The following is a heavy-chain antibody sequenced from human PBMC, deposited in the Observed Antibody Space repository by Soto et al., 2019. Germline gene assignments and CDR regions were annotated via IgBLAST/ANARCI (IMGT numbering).Heavy chain of an antibody. V-gene: IGHV3-9*01. D-gene: IGHD3-16*01. J-gene: IGHJ6*04. Sequence: EMQLVESGGGLVQPGRSLRLSCTASGFTFNGHAMHWVRQAPGKGLEWVSGIHWIRGDTGYADSVKGRFTISKDNAKNSLYLQMSSLRVDDTALYYCTGDVSAGGVDFWGKGTTVIVSS. CDR2: IHWIRGDT. CDR3: TGDVSAGGVDF. CDR1: GFTFNGHA.